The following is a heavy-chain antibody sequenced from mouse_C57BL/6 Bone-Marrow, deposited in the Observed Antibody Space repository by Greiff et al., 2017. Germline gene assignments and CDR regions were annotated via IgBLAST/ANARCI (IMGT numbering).Heavy chain of an antibody. V-gene: IGHV1-50*01. CDR2: IDPSDSYT. J-gene: IGHJ4*01. D-gene: IGHD2-2*01. CDR1: GYTFTSYW. CDR3: AREKGFYYGYDGDAMDY. Sequence: QVQLQQPGAELVKPGASVKLSCKASGYTFTSYWMQWVKQRPGQGLEWIGEIDPSDSYTNYNQKFKGKATLTVDTSSSTAYMQLSRLTSEDSAVYYSAREKGFYYGYDGDAMDYGGQGTSVTVSS.